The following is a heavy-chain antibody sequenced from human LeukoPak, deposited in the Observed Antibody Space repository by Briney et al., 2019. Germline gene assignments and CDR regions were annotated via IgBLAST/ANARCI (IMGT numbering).Heavy chain of an antibody. D-gene: IGHD1-26*01. CDR2: ISGSGGST. V-gene: IGHV3-23*01. Sequence: GGSLRLSCTSSGFTFGNYAVSWFRQAPGKGLEWVSAISGSGGSTYYADSVKGRFTISIDNSKNTLYLQMNSLRAEDTAVYYCATWIVGATRTWFYPWGQGTLVTVSS. CDR3: ATWIVGATRTWFYP. CDR1: GFTFGNYA. J-gene: IGHJ5*02.